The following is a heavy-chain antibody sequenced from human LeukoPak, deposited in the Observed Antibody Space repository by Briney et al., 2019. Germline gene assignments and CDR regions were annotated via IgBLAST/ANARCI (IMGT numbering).Heavy chain of an antibody. Sequence: AGGSLRLSCAASGFTFSSYEMNWVRQAPGKGLEWVSYISSSGSGIYYADSVKGRFTDSRDNAKNSLYLQMNSLRAEDTGVYYCARDRNIAVAAGGYWGQGTLVTVSS. CDR3: ARDRNIAVAAGGY. J-gene: IGHJ4*02. D-gene: IGHD6-19*01. CDR2: ISSSGSGI. V-gene: IGHV3-48*03. CDR1: GFTFSSYE.